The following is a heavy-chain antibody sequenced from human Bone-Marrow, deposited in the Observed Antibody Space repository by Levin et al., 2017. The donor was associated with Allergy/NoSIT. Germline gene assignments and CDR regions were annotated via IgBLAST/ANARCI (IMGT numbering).Heavy chain of an antibody. J-gene: IGHJ4*02. V-gene: IGHV1-8*01. CDR3: ARVRSMGNYYFDN. D-gene: IGHD1-1*01. Sequence: AASVKVSCETSGYDFTIYDINWVRLVTGQGLEWMGWMNTANGNTGYAQKFQGRITMTRDTSISTAYMELSSLTSEDTAVYYCARVRSMGNYYFDNWGQGSLVTVSS. CDR1: GYDFTIYD. CDR2: MNTANGNT.